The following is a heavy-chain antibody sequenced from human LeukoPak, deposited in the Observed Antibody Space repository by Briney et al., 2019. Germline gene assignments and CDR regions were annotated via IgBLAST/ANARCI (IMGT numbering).Heavy chain of an antibody. V-gene: IGHV3-23*01. Sequence: LTGGSLRLSCAASGFTFSSYAMSWVRQAPGKGLEWVSAISGSGGSTYYADSVKGRFTIPRDNSKNTLYLQMNSLRAEGTAVYYCAKGAADYYESSGYYGIDYWGQGTLVTVSS. J-gene: IGHJ4*02. CDR3: AKGAADYYESSGYYGIDY. CDR2: ISGSGGST. CDR1: GFTFSSYA. D-gene: IGHD3-22*01.